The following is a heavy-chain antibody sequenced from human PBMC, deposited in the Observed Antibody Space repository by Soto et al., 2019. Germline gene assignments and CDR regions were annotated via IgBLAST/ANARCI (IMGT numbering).Heavy chain of an antibody. J-gene: IGHJ6*01. D-gene: IGHD2-2*01. CDR3: ARVQSTSWGYYYAVDV. V-gene: IGHV4-59*01. Sequence: QVQLQESGPGLVKPSETLSLTCRISGGSISSYYWNWIRQATGKGLEWIGFISYSGSTNYNPALTSRVTISVDTSKDQISLRLNSVTAADTAVYYCARVQSTSWGYYYAVDVWGQGTTVTVSS. CDR2: ISYSGST. CDR1: GGSISSYY.